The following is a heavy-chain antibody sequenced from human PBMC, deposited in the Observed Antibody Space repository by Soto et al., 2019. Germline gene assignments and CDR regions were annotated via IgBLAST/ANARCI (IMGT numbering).Heavy chain of an antibody. V-gene: IGHV3-64*01. CDR3: ARGGRGYAFDY. D-gene: IGHD5-12*01. Sequence: EVQLVESGGGLVQPGGSLRLSCAASGFTFSSYAMHWVRQAPGKGMEYVSAISSNGGSTDYANSVKGRFTISRDNSTNTMYLQMGSPRAEDMAVYYCARGGRGYAFDYWGQGTLVTVSS. CDR2: ISSNGGST. CDR1: GFTFSSYA. J-gene: IGHJ4*02.